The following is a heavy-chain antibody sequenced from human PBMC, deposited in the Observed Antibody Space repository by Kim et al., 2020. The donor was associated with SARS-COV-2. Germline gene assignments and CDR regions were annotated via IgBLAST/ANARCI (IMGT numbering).Heavy chain of an antibody. CDR3: ARHSNDLYFQH. Sequence: GGSLRLSCAASGLSVSSNYMSWVRQAPGKGLEWVSVFYSSDSTFYTDSVKGRFTISRHNSENTLDLQMNSLGPEDTAVYYCARHSNDLYFQHWGQGTRVTVSS. CDR2: FYSSDST. D-gene: IGHD1-1*01. J-gene: IGHJ1*01. V-gene: IGHV3-53*04. CDR1: GLSVSSNY.